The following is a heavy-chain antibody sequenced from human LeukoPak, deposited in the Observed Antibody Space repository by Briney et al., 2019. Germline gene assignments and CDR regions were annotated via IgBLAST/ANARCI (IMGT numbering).Heavy chain of an antibody. Sequence: PGGSLRLSCAASGFTFSSYGMSWVRQARGKGLEWVSAMTGSGGSTYYADSVKGRFTISRDNSKNTLYLQMNSLRAEDTAVYYCAKDGSYDSSGYYLPHPYYFDYWGQGTLVTVSS. CDR2: MTGSGGST. J-gene: IGHJ4*02. D-gene: IGHD3-22*01. CDR3: AKDGSYDSSGYYLPHPYYFDY. CDR1: GFTFSSYG. V-gene: IGHV3-23*01.